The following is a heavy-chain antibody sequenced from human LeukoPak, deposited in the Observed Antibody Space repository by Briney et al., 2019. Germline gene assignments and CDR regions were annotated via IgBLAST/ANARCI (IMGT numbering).Heavy chain of an antibody. J-gene: IGHJ5*02. CDR3: AREPGYCSGGSCYGGWFDP. V-gene: IGHV4-34*01. CDR1: GGSVSGYY. CDR2: INHVGST. Sequence: SQTLSLTCAVYGGSVSGYYWSWIRQPPGKGLQWIGEINHVGSTKYNQSLESRVTISEDTSKNQFSLKLSSVTAADTAVYYCAREPGYCSGGSCYGGWFDPWGQGTLVTVSS. D-gene: IGHD2-15*01.